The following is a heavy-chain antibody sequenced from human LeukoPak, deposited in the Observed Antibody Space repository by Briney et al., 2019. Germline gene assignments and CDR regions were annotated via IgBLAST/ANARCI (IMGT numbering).Heavy chain of an antibody. CDR1: GFTVSNSY. CDR3: ARVRFVEFFDY. Sequence: GGSLRLSCAASGFTVSNSYMSWVRQTPGKGLEWISVIYGEGSGGSTYYAESMKGRFTISRDNSKNTAYLQMNSLRAEDTAVYFCARVRFVEFFDYWGQGTLVTVSS. CDR2: IYGEGSGGST. V-gene: IGHV3-53*01. D-gene: IGHD3-3*01. J-gene: IGHJ4*02.